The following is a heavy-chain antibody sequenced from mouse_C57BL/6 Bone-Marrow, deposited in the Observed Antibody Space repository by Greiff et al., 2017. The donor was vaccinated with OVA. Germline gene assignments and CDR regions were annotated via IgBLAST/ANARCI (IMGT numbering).Heavy chain of an antibody. V-gene: IGHV7-3*01. D-gene: IGHD2-4*01. J-gene: IGHJ4*01. CDR1: GFTFTDYY. Sequence: EVKLLESGGGLVQPGGSLSLSCAASGFTFTDYYMSWVRQPPGKALEWLGFIRNKANGYTTEYSASVKGRFTISRDNSQSILYLQMNALRAEDSATYYCARVSTMIRRWVRYAMDYWGQGTSVTVSS. CDR2: IRNKANGYTT. CDR3: ARVSTMIRRWVRYAMDY.